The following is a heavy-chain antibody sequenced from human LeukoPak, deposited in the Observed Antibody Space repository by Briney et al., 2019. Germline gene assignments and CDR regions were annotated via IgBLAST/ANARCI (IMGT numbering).Heavy chain of an antibody. V-gene: IGHV3-48*02. CDR1: GFSFGNYS. J-gene: IGHJ4*02. CDR2: ISRTGNIV. Sequence: PGGSLRLSCVATGFSFGNYSMHWVRQAPGKGLEWVSYISRTGNIVYYADSVKGRFTISRDNAKDSLFLQMDSLRDEDTAVYYCANLTHWGQGILVTVSS. CDR3: ANLTH. D-gene: IGHD2-21*02.